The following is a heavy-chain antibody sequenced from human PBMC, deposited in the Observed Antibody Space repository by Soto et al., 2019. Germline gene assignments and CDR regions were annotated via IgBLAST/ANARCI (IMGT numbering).Heavy chain of an antibody. J-gene: IGHJ3*02. CDR3: AREVYYDSSGAPGAFDI. CDR2: ISYDGSNK. D-gene: IGHD3-22*01. CDR1: GFTFSSYA. Sequence: GGSLRLSCAASGFTFSSYAMHWVHQAPGKGLEWVAVISYDGSNKYYADSVKGRFTISRDNSKNTLYLQMNSLRAEDTAVYYCAREVYYDSSGAPGAFDIWGQGTMVTVSS. V-gene: IGHV3-30*04.